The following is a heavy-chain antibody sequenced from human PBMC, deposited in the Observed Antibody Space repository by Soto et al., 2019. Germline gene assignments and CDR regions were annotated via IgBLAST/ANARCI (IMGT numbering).Heavy chain of an antibody. V-gene: IGHV3-49*03. Sequence: GGSLRLSCTASGFTFGDYAMIWFRQAPGKGLEWVGFIRSKAYGGTTEYAASVKGRFTISRDDSKSIAYLQMNSLKTEDTAVYYCTRDHSLGAFDIWGQGTMVTVSS. J-gene: IGHJ3*02. CDR1: GFTFGDYA. CDR3: TRDHSLGAFDI. D-gene: IGHD2-21*01. CDR2: IRSKAYGGTT.